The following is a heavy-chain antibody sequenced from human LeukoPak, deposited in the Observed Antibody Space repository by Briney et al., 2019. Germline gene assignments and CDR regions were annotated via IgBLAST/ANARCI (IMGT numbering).Heavy chain of an antibody. CDR3: ARERVDTAGSRAFDI. V-gene: IGHV3-48*03. CDR2: ISSSGSTI. Sequence: PGGSLRLSCAASGFTFSSYEMNWVRQAPGKGLGWVSYISSSGSTIYYADSVKGRFTISRDNAKNSLYLQMNRLRAEDTAVYYCARERVDTAGSRAFDIWGQGTMVTVSS. CDR1: GFTFSSYE. J-gene: IGHJ3*02. D-gene: IGHD5-18*01.